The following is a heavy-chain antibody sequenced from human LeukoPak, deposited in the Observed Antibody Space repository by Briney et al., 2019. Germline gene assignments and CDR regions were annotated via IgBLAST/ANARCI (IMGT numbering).Heavy chain of an antibody. CDR1: GGAFSGYY. V-gene: IGHV4-34*01. CDR2: INHSGST. Sequence: SETLSLTCAAYGGAFSGYYWSWIRQPPGKGLEWIGEINHSGSTNYNPSLKSRVTISVDTSKNQFSLKLSSVTAADTAVYYCARGRLVPPRGSYYFDYWGQGTLVTVSS. D-gene: IGHD2-8*01. J-gene: IGHJ4*02. CDR3: ARGRLVPPRGSYYFDY.